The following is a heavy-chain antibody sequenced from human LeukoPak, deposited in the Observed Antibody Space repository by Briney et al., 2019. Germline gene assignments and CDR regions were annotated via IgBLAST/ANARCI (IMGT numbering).Heavy chain of an antibody. CDR1: GGSISTYY. CDR2: VYYSGGT. CDR3: AGQRRFFVGFDP. Sequence: SETLSLTCSVSGGSISTYYWSWIRQLPGKGLEWIGYVYYSGGTVYNPSLTSRIPISVATSKDQVSLRLSSVTAADEAVYYCAGQRRFFVGFDPGGQGARVTVSS. J-gene: IGHJ5*02. V-gene: IGHV4-59*08. D-gene: IGHD3-3*01.